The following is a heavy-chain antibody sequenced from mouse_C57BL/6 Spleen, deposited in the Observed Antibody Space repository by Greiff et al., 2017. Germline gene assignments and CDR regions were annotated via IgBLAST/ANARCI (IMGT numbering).Heavy chain of an antibody. D-gene: IGHD1-2*01. Sequence: QVQLQQSGPELVKPGASVKISCKASGYAFSSSWMNWVKQRPGKGLEWIGRIYPGDGDTNYNGKFKGKATLTADKSSSTAYMQLSSLTSEDSAVYFGARSGITTAGYFDVWGTGTTVTVSS. CDR2: IYPGDGDT. J-gene: IGHJ1*03. CDR1: GYAFSSSW. V-gene: IGHV1-82*01. CDR3: ARSGITTAGYFDV.